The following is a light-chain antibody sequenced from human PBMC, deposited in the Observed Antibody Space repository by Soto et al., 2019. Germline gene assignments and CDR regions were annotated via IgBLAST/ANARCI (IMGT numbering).Light chain of an antibody. CDR3: RQYYTTPAIT. J-gene: IGKJ5*01. Sequence: DIVMTQSPDSLAVSLGERAAINCKSSQSVLSSSNNKNYLAWYQQKPGQPPKLLIYWASTRESGVPDRFSGSGSGTDFTLTISSLQAEDVAVYYCRQYYTTPAITFGQGTRLEIK. CDR1: QSVLSSSNNKNY. V-gene: IGKV4-1*01. CDR2: WAS.